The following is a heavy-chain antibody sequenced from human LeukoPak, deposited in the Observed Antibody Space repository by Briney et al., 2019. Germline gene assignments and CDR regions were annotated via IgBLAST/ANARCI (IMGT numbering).Heavy chain of an antibody. Sequence: SETLSLTCAVYGGSFSGYYWGWIRQPPGKGLEWIGSIYYSGNTYHNPSLKSRVTISVDTSKNQFSLKLNSVTAADTAVYYCARHLTYYDSSGYQVDAFDIWGQGTMVTVSS. V-gene: IGHV4-39*01. CDR2: IYYSGNT. J-gene: IGHJ3*02. CDR3: ARHLTYYDSSGYQVDAFDI. D-gene: IGHD3-22*01. CDR1: GGSFSGYY.